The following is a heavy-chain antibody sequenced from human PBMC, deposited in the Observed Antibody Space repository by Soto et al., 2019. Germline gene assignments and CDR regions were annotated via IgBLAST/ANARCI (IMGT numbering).Heavy chain of an antibody. V-gene: IGHV1-3*01. D-gene: IGHD6-19*01. CDR3: ARAGAEVTRQFDN. CDR2: INGGNGNT. CDR1: GYTFANYA. J-gene: IGHJ4*02. Sequence: ASVKVSCKASGYTFANYAMQWVRQAPGQRLEWMGWINGGNGNTEYSQKFQGRVTMTTDTSTSTAYMDLRSLRSDDTAVYYCARAGAEVTRQFDNWGQGTPVTVSS.